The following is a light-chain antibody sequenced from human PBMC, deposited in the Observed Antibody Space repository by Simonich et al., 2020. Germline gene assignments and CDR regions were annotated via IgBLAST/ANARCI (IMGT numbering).Light chain of an antibody. CDR3: SSYTSSSTWV. CDR1: SSDVGGYNF. Sequence: QSALTKPASGSGSPGQSTPISSTGTSSDVGGYNFVSWYQKHPGKAPKLMIYDVSKRPSGGSNLFSGSKSGNTASLTISGLQAEDEADYYCSSYTSSSTWVFGGGTKLTVL. CDR2: DVS. V-gene: IGLV2-14*02. J-gene: IGLJ3*02.